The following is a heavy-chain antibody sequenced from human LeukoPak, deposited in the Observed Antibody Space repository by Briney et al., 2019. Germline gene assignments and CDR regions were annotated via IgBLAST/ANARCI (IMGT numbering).Heavy chain of an antibody. CDR2: IWPGDSDT. J-gene: IGHJ2*01. CDR3: ARHQKRGMATATSYWYLDV. CDR1: GDNFTNYW. V-gene: IGHV5-51*01. D-gene: IGHD3-10*01. Sequence: GESLKISCRGSGDNFTNYWIAWVRHKPGKGLEWMGIIWPGDSDTRYNPSFQGHVTMSADKSIATAYLQWTSLRASDTATYFCARHQKRGMATATSYWYLDVWGRGTLVTVSS.